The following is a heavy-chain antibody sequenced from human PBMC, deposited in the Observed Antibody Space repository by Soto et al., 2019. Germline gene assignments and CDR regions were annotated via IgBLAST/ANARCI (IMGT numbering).Heavy chain of an antibody. J-gene: IGHJ4*02. Sequence: GGSLRLSCAASGFTFSSYGMHWVRQAPGKGLEWVAVISYDGSNKYYADSVKGRFTISRDNSKNTLYLQMNSLRAEDTAVYYCAKDANYDDSSGYYYHWGQGTLVTVSS. V-gene: IGHV3-30*18. CDR1: GFTFSSYG. CDR3: AKDANYDDSSGYYYH. CDR2: ISYDGSNK. D-gene: IGHD3-22*01.